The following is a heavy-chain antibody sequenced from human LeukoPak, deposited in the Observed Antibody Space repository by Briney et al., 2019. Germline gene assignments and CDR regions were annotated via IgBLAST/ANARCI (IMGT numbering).Heavy chain of an antibody. CDR1: GYTFSSHA. V-gene: IGHV1-18*01. CDR2: ISAYNGKT. CDR3: ARGPPVTRFEYFEH. Sequence: ASVKVSCKASGYTFSSHAISWVRQAPGQGLEWMGWISAYNGKTNYAQKLQGRVTMTTDTSTSTAYMELRSLRSDDTAVYYCARGPPVTRFEYFEHWGQGTLVTVSS. D-gene: IGHD4-17*01. J-gene: IGHJ1*01.